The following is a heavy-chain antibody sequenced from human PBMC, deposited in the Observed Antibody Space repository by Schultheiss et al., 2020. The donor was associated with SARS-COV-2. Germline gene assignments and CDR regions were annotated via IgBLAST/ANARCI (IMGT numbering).Heavy chain of an antibody. V-gene: IGHV3-23*01. Sequence: GESLKISCVASGFTFSSYAMHWVRQAPGKGLEWVSAISAGGENTYYADSMQGRFTISRDNSKNTLYLQMNSLRAEDTAVYYCAKAHLVVVTTEPFDYWGQGTLVTVSS. D-gene: IGHD2-15*01. CDR2: ISAGGENT. CDR3: AKAHLVVVTTEPFDY. CDR1: GFTFSSYA. J-gene: IGHJ4*02.